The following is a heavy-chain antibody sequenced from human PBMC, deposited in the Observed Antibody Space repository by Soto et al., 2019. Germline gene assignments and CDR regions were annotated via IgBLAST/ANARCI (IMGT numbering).Heavy chain of an antibody. CDR3: ARDSSGLWSGKLQNDY. CDR1: GGTFSSYA. CDR2: IIPIFGTA. V-gene: IGHV1-69*13. J-gene: IGHJ4*02. Sequence: SVKVSFKASGGTFSSYAISWVRQAPGQGLEWMGGIIPIFGTANYAQKFQGRVTITADESTSTAYMELSSLRSEDTAVYYCARDSSGLWSGKLQNDYWGQGTLVTVSS. D-gene: IGHD3-3*01.